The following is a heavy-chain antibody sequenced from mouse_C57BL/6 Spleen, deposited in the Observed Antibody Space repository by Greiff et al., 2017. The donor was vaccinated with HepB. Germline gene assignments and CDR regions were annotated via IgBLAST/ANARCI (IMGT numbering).Heavy chain of an antibody. CDR1: GFSLTSYA. J-gene: IGHJ4*01. CDR3: ASHDGYYVRYAMDY. Sequence: VKLMESGPGLVAPSQSLSITCTVSGFSLTSYAISWVRQPPGKGLEWLGVIWTGGGTNYNSALKSRLSISKDNSKSQVFLKMNSLQTDDTARYYCASHDGYYVRYAMDYWGQGTSVTVSS. V-gene: IGHV2-9-1*01. CDR2: IWTGGGT. D-gene: IGHD2-3*01.